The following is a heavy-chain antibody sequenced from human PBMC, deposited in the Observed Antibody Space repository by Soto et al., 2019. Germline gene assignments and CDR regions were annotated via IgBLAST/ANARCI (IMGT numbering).Heavy chain of an antibody. CDR1: GFTFDDYA. J-gene: IGHJ4*02. CDR2: ISWNSGSL. V-gene: IGHV3-9*03. CDR3: ANDSVIDFWSGYFV. Sequence: EVQLVESGGGLVQPGRSLRLSCAASGFTFDDYAMHWVRQAPGKGLERVSGISWNSGSLGYADSVKGRFTISRDNAKNSLHLQMNGVRAYDMALYCGANDSVIDFWSGYFVWGQGTLVTVSS. D-gene: IGHD3-3*01.